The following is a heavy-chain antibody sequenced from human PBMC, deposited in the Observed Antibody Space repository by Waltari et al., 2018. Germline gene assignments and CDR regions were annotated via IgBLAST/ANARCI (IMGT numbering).Heavy chain of an antibody. CDR3: ARETFGNWNEYYFDY. CDR1: GGSISSGSYY. J-gene: IGHJ4*02. Sequence: QVQLQESGPGLVKPSQTLSLTCTVSGGSISSGSYYWSWIRQPAGKGLEWIGRIYTSGSTNYNPSLKSRVTISVDTSKNQFSLKLSSVTAADTAVYYCARETFGNWNEYYFDYWGQGTLVTVSS. D-gene: IGHD1-1*01. CDR2: IYTSGST. V-gene: IGHV4-61*02.